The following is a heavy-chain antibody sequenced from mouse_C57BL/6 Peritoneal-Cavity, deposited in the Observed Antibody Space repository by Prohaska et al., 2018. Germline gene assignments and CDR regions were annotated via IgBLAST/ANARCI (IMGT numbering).Heavy chain of an antibody. CDR2: ITLKSDNYAT. J-gene: IGHJ3*01. CDR3: TQTVY. D-gene: IGHD4-1*01. V-gene: IGHV6-3*01. CDR1: GFTFSNYW. Sequence: EVKLEESGGGLVQPGGSMKLSCVASGFTFSNYWVNWVSQSLENGLEWVSQITLKSDNYATNYAESVKGRFTISRDDSKSSVYRQMNNLRAEDTGMYYCTQTVYWGQGTLVTVSA.